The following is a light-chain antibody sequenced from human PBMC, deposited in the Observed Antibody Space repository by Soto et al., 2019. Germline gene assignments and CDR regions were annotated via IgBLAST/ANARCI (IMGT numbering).Light chain of an antibody. CDR2: AAS. CDR3: LLDFSYFCA. CDR1: QGIRSA. Sequence: ASQLTAAPSSLSASVGDRVTITCRASQGIRSALGWYQQKPGKVPKLLIYAASTLPSGVPSRFSGSGSGTDFTLTISSLQPEDFATYYCLLDFSYFCAFGQGTKVDIK. V-gene: IGKV1-6*01. J-gene: IGKJ1*01.